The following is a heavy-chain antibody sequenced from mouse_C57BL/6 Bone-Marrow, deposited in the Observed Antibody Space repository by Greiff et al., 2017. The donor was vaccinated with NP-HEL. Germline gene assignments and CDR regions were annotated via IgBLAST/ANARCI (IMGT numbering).Heavy chain of an antibody. J-gene: IGHJ3*01. D-gene: IGHD1-1*01. CDR2: IDPSDSET. V-gene: IGHV1-52*01. Sequence: QVQLQQPGAELVRPGSSVKLSCKASGYTFTSYWMHWVKQRPIQGLEWIGNIDPSDSETHYNQKFKDTATLTVDKSSSTAYLPLSSLPSEDSADYYSERDDYGSSNEGIAYWGQGTLVTVSA. CDR1: GYTFTSYW. CDR3: ERDDYGSSNEGIAY.